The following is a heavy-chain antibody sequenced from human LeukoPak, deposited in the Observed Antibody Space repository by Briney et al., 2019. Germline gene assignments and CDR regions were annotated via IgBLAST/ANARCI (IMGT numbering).Heavy chain of an antibody. CDR3: ARGRGKVQQQLADAFDI. V-gene: IGHV3-66*01. D-gene: IGHD6-13*01. CDR1: GLSVSSNF. Sequence: GGSLRLSCAATGLSVSSNFMSWVRQAPGKGLEWVSVIYSGGSTYYADSVKGRFTISRDNSKNTLYLQMNSLRAEDTAVYYCARGRGKVQQQLADAFDIWGQGTMVTVSS. J-gene: IGHJ3*02. CDR2: IYSGGST.